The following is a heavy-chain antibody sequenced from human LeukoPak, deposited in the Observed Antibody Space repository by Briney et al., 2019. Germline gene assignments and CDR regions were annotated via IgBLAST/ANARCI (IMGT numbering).Heavy chain of an antibody. CDR2: TYYRSRWYN. Sequence: SQTLSLTCAISGDSVSSNSAAWHWIRQSPSRGLEWLGGTYYRSRWYNDYAVSVESRMTTNPDTSKNQFSLQLNSMTPEDTAVYFCARLRAQLVAFDYWGQGILVTVSS. V-gene: IGHV6-1*01. CDR1: GDSVSSNSAA. J-gene: IGHJ4*02. D-gene: IGHD6-13*01. CDR3: ARLRAQLVAFDY.